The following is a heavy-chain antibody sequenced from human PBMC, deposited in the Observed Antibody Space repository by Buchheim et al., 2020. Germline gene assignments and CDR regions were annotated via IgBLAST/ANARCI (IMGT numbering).Heavy chain of an antibody. CDR1: GYTFTNHW. V-gene: IGHV5-51*01. D-gene: IGHD3-22*01. Sequence: EVQLVQSGAEVKKPGESLKISCKGSGYTFTNHWIAWVRQMPGKGLEWMGIIYPGDSDTRYSPSFQGQVTISADKSIGTASPQWSSLKASDTAMYYCVRQKGASWPTSGYGYWGQGTL. CDR3: VRQKGASWPTSGYGY. J-gene: IGHJ4*02. CDR2: IYPGDSDT.